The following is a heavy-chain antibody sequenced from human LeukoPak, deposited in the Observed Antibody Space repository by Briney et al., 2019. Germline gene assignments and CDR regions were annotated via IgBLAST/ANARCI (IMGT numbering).Heavy chain of an antibody. CDR3: ARDNGNKYYFDY. CDR1: GFTFSSYE. D-gene: IGHD2-8*01. J-gene: IGHJ4*02. Sequence: PGGSLRLSCAASGFTFSSYEMNWVRQAPGKGLEWVSYVSVGGGTIYYADSVKGRFTISRNNAENSLYLQMNSLRAEDTAVYYCARDNGNKYYFDYWGQGTLVTVSS. V-gene: IGHV3-48*03. CDR2: VSVGGGTI.